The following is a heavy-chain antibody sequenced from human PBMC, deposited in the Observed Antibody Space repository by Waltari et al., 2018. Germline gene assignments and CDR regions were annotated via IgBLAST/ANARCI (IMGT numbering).Heavy chain of an antibody. J-gene: IGHJ1*01. CDR3: ARGDRSGYYYSAEYFQH. CDR1: GYTFTSYD. D-gene: IGHD3-22*01. CDR2: MNPNIGNT. Sequence: QVQLVQSGAEVKKPGASVKVSCKASGYTFTSYDINWVRQATGQGLEWMGWMNPNIGNTGYAQKFQGRVTMTRNTAISTAYMELSSLRSEDTAVYYCARGDRSGYYYSAEYFQHWGQGTLVTVSS. V-gene: IGHV1-8*01.